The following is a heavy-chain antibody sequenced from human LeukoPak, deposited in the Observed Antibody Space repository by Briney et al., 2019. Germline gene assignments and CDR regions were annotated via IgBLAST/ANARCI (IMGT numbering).Heavy chain of an antibody. Sequence: SETLSLTCTVSGASVSSASYWTWIRQPPGKGVEWIAHIYNGVNTNYNPSLKSRVTISVDTSKNQFSLRLNSVTAADTAVYYCARSRAFNSGAFDPWGQGSLVTDSS. CDR3: ARSRAFNSGAFDP. CDR2: IYNGVNT. CDR1: GASVSSASY. V-gene: IGHV4-61*01. D-gene: IGHD1-26*01. J-gene: IGHJ5*02.